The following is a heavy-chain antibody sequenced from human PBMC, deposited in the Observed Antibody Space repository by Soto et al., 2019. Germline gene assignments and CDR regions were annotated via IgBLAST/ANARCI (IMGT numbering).Heavy chain of an antibody. J-gene: IGHJ4*02. CDR2: IRQDGSEK. V-gene: IGHV3-7*01. Sequence: EVQLVESGGGLVQPGGSLRLSCAASGSTFSSHWMGWVRRAPGKGLEWVAYIRQDGSEKYYVDSVKGRFTLSRDNAKNSLYLQMDSLRAEDTAVYYCTRVGSERQFDYWGQGSLVAVSS. CDR1: GSTFSSHW. CDR3: TRVGSERQFDY. D-gene: IGHD1-1*01.